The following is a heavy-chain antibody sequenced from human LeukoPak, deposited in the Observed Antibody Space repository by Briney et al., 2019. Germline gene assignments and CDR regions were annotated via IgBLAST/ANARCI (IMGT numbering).Heavy chain of an antibody. J-gene: IGHJ4*02. CDR3: ARGPPPYGSGRRPFDY. D-gene: IGHD3-10*01. CDR1: GFTFSSYA. CDR2: ISYDGSNK. V-gene: IGHV3-30-3*01. Sequence: PGRSLRLSCAASGFTFSSYAMHWVRQAPGKGLEWVAVISYDGSNKYYADSVKGRFTISRDNSKNTLYLQMNSLRAEDTAVYYCARGPPPYGSGRRPFDYWGQGPLVTVSS.